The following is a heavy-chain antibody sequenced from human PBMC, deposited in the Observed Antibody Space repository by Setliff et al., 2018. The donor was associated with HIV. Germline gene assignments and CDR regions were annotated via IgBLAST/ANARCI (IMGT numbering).Heavy chain of an antibody. V-gene: IGHV1-18*01. J-gene: IGHJ4*02. D-gene: IGHD5-12*01. Sequence: ASVKVSCKASGYTFTTYSFTWVRQAPGQGLEWMGWISAFNGNTNYAQKLQGRFTMTTDTSMSTAYMELRSLRSDDTAVYYCARGGYGWGDLGPVLDYWGQGTLVTVSS. CDR2: ISAFNGNT. CDR3: ARGGYGWGDLGPVLDY. CDR1: GYTFTTYS.